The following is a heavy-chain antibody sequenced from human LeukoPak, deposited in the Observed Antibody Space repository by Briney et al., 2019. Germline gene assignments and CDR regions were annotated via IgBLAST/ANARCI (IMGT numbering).Heavy chain of an antibody. Sequence: ASVKVSCRASGYTFTSYGINWVRQAPAQGLEWMGWISAYNGNTKYAQKFQGRVTMTTDTSTSTAYMELRSLGSDDTAVYYCTRDGSGSYDNWFDPCGQGTLVTVSS. J-gene: IGHJ5*02. CDR2: ISAYNGNT. V-gene: IGHV1-18*01. CDR3: TRDGSGSYDNWFDP. CDR1: GYTFTSYG. D-gene: IGHD3-10*01.